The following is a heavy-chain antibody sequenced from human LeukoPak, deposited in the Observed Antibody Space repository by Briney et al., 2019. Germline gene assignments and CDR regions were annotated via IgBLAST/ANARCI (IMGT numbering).Heavy chain of an antibody. CDR2: MYYTGSI. CDR3: ATHEVQLEPFDY. Sequence: SETLSLICSVSGGAIGSYLWSWIGQPPGRGREWIGSMYYTGSINYNPSLKTRVTISVDTSKPHYSLQLSSLTAADTAVYYYATHEVQLEPFDYWGQRTLVTVSS. V-gene: IGHV4-59*08. J-gene: IGHJ4*02. CDR1: GGAIGSYL. D-gene: IGHD1-1*01.